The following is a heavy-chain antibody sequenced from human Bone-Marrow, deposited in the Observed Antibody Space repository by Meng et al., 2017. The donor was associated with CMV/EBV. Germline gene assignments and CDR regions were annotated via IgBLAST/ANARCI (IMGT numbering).Heavy chain of an antibody. CDR3: ARGDYVWGSYRYGGFWFDP. CDR2: ISYSATT. J-gene: IGHJ5*02. D-gene: IGHD3-16*02. V-gene: IGHV4-31*02. Sequence: IYSGSYYWSWIRQHPGKGLEWIGYISYSATTYYNPSLRSRVTISVDTSKNQFSLKLSSVTAADTAVYYCARGDYVWGSYRYGGFWFDPWGQGTLVTVSS. CDR1: IYSGSYY.